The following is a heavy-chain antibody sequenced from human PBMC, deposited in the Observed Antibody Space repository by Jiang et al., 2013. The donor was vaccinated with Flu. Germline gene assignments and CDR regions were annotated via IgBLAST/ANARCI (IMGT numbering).Heavy chain of an antibody. CDR3: ARSRSSMIVDF. CDR1: GYTFTSYD. CDR2: MNPNSGNT. V-gene: IGHV1-8*01. Sequence: SCKASGYTFTSYDINWVRQAIGQGLEWMGWMNPNSGNTGYAQKFQGRVTMTRNTSISTAYMELSSLKSEDTAVYYCARSRSSMIVDFWGQGTLVTVSS. J-gene: IGHJ4*02. D-gene: IGHD3-22*01.